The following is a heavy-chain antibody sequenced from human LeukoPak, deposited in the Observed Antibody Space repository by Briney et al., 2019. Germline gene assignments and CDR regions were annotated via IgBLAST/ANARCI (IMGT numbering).Heavy chain of an antibody. J-gene: IGHJ4*02. CDR2: IIPIFGTA. Sequence: SVKVSCKASGYTFTSYGISWVRQAPGQGLEWMGGIIPIFGTANYAQKFQGRVTITTDESTSTAYMELSSLRSEDTAVYYCATAYYYDSSGYYMSGYFDYWGQGTLVTVSS. CDR1: GYTFTSYG. CDR3: ATAYYYDSSGYYMSGYFDY. D-gene: IGHD3-22*01. V-gene: IGHV1-69*05.